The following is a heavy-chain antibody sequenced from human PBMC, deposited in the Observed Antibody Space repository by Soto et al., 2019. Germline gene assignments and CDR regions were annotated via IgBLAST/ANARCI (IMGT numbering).Heavy chain of an antibody. D-gene: IGHD3-10*01. Sequence: QVQLQEAGPGLVKPSQTLSLTCTVSGGSISSGDYCWSWIRQHPGKGLEWIGYISHSGKTYYNPSLKSRLTISVDASKNQCSLMLTSVTAADTAVYYCARAKLWFGRLNWFDPWGRGTLVTVSS. J-gene: IGHJ5*02. CDR3: ARAKLWFGRLNWFDP. V-gene: IGHV4-31*03. CDR2: ISHSGKT. CDR1: GGSISSGDYC.